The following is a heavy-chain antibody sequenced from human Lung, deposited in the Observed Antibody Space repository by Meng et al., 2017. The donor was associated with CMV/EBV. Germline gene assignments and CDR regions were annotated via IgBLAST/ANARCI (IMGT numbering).Heavy chain of an antibody. D-gene: IGHD4-17*01. V-gene: IGHV5-51*01. CDR3: ARQGMMTTRGYWFDP. Sequence: GSLKISXEGSGYSFSNYWIDWVRQMPGKGLEWMGSIHPGDSDTRYSPSFHGQVTFSADKSIRTAYLQWSGLKASDTAMYYCARQGMMTTRGYWFDPWGQGXLVTVSS. CDR2: IHPGDSDT. CDR1: GYSFSNYW. J-gene: IGHJ5*02.